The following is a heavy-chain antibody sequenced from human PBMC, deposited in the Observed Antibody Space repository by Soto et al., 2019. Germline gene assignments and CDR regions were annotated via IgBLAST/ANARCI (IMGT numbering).Heavy chain of an antibody. V-gene: IGHV3-66*02. CDR1: GFTVSSNY. D-gene: IGHD6-6*01. CDR3: AKERIEYSSSEVRPAYYYYGMDV. Sequence: GGSLRLSCAASGFTVSSNYMSWVRQAPGKGLEWVSVIYSGGSTYYADSVKGRFTISRDNSKNTLYLQMNSLRAEDTAVYYCAKERIEYSSSEVRPAYYYYGMDVWGQGTTVTVSS. J-gene: IGHJ6*02. CDR2: IYSGGST.